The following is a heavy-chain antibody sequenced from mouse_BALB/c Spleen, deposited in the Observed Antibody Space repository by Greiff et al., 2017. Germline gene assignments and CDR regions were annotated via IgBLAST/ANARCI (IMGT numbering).Heavy chain of an antibody. CDR3: ARSVYGNYDY. CDR1: GFNIKDTY. V-gene: IGHV14-3*02. Sequence: EVQLQQSGAELVKPGASVKLSCTASGFNIKDTYMHWVKQRPEQGLEWIGRIDPANGNTKYDPKFQGKATITADTSSNTAYLQLSSLTYEDTAVYYCARSVYGNYDYWGQGTTLTVSS. D-gene: IGHD2-1*01. CDR2: IDPANGNT. J-gene: IGHJ2*01.